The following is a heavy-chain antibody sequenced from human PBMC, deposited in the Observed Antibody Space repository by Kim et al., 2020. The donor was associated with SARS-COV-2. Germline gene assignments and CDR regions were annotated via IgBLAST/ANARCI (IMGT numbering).Heavy chain of an antibody. Sequence: ASAKVSCKASGYTFTSYGISWVRQAPGQGLEWMGWISAYNGNTNYAQKLQGRVTMTTDTSTSTAYMELRSLRSDDTAVYYCASGAWEIFGVVNPRDYYGMDVWGQGTTVTVSS. D-gene: IGHD3-3*01. V-gene: IGHV1-18*04. CDR3: ASGAWEIFGVVNPRDYYGMDV. CDR2: ISAYNGNT. J-gene: IGHJ6*02. CDR1: GYTFTSYG.